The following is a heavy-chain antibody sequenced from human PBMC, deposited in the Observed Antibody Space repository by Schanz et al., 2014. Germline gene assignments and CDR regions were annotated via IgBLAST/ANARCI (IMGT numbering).Heavy chain of an antibody. CDR3: ARPALWFGDNCFDP. CDR2: ISSGGNP. CDR1: TFTFSSDW. V-gene: IGHV3-66*01. J-gene: IGHJ5*02. D-gene: IGHD3-10*01. Sequence: AQLVESGGGVVQPGGSLRLSCAASTFTFSSDWMSWVRQAPGKGLEWVSSISSGGNPYYANSVKGRFGISRDNAKNTLYLQMNSLRAEDTAVYYCARPALWFGDNCFDPWGQGTLVTASS.